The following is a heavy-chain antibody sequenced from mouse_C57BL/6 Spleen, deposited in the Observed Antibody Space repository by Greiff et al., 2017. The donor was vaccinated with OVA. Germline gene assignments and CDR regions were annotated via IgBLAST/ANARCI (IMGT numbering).Heavy chain of an antibody. CDR3: ARHEDAGYYYFDY. V-gene: IGHV1-62-2*01. CDR1: GYTFTEYT. D-gene: IGHD2-3*01. J-gene: IGHJ2*01. Sequence: VNVVESGAELVKPGASVKLSCKASGYTFTEYTIHWVKQRSGQGLEWIGWFYPGSGSIKYNEKFKDKATLTADKSSSTGYMELSRLTSEDSAVYFCARHEDAGYYYFDYWGQGTTLTVSS. CDR2: FYPGSGSI.